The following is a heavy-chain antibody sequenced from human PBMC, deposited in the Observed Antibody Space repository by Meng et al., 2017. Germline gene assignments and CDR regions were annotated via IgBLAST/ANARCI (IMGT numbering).Heavy chain of an antibody. J-gene: IGHJ2*01. CDR3: ASMYGNSSVWYLDI. CDR2: IYYSGST. V-gene: IGHV4-31*03. Sequence: QREVVGPGRGHPLHTAYPPCTVSGGPLSIGIPAWGCIPQHPGKGLAYIGSIYYSGSTYYNPSLNSRVIISVDTSKAHFTPRLNSVTAADTPFYYCASMYGNSSVWYLDIWRRGTLVTVSS. D-gene: IGHD4-23*01. CDR1: GGPLSIGIPA.